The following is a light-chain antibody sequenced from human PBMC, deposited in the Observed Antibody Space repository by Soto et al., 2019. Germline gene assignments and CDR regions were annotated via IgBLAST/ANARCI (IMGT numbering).Light chain of an antibody. Sequence: QSALTPPPSASGSPGQSVTISCTGTSSDVGGYNYVSWYQHHPGKAPKIMIYEVTKRPSGVTDRFSGSKSGNTASLTVSGLQAEDEADYYCSSYAGSNNVVFGGGTQLTVL. V-gene: IGLV2-8*01. CDR2: EVT. CDR3: SSYAGSNNVV. CDR1: SSDVGGYNY. J-gene: IGLJ2*01.